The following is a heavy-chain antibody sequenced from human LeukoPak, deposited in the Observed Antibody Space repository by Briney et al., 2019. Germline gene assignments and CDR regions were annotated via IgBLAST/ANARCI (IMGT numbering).Heavy chain of an antibody. CDR1: GGSISSYY. J-gene: IGHJ6*02. CDR3: ARHGSGTTGRLYYYYGMDV. D-gene: IGHD4-11*01. V-gene: IGHV4-59*08. Sequence: SETLSLTCTVSGGSISSYYWSWIRQPPGKGLEWIWYIYYSGNTNYNPSLKSRVTISVDTSKNQFSLKLSSVTAADTAVYYCARHGSGTTGRLYYYYGMDVWGQGTTVTVSS. CDR2: IYYSGNT.